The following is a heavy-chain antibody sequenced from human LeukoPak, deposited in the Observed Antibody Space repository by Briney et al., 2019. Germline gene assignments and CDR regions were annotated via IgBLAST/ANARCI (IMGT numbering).Heavy chain of an antibody. CDR1: GGTFISYA. J-gene: IGHJ4*02. V-gene: IGHV1-69*13. CDR2: IIPIFGTA. CDR3: ARALREQHVFFEGGY. Sequence: GASVKVSCKASGGTFISYAISWVRQAPGQGLEWMGGIIPIFGTANYAQKFQGRVTITADESTSTAYMELSSLRSEDTAVYYCARALREQHVFFEGGYWGQGTLVTVSS. D-gene: IGHD6-6*01.